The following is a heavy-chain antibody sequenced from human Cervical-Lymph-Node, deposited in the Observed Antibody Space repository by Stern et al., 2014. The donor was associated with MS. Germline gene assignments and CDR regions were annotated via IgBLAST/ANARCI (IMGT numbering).Heavy chain of an antibody. Sequence: DVQLVESGGGVIQPGGSLRLSCTASGFTVSSDYMTWVRQAPGKGLEWVSLITNVGSTFYTDSVKGRFTISRDDSKNTVYLHMTSLRAEDTAMYYCARDTSSPERSDWWGQGTLVTVSS. CDR3: ARDTSSPERSDW. CDR1: GFTVSSDY. CDR2: ITNVGST. V-gene: IGHV3-53*01. J-gene: IGHJ4*02. D-gene: IGHD1-1*01.